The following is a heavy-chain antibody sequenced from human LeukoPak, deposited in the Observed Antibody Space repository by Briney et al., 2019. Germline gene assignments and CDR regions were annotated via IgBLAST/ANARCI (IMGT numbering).Heavy chain of an antibody. Sequence: ASVKVSCKASGGTFSSYAISWVRQAPGQGLVWMGRIIPILGIANYAQKFQGRVTITADKSTSTAYMELSSLRSEDTAMYYCARDRGGTGTLDYWGQGTLVTVSS. D-gene: IGHD1-1*01. CDR1: GGTFSSYA. CDR2: IIPILGIA. J-gene: IGHJ4*02. CDR3: ARDRGGTGTLDY. V-gene: IGHV1-69*04.